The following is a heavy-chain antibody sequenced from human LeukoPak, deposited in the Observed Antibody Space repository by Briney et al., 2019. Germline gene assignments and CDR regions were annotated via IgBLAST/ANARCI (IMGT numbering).Heavy chain of an antibody. J-gene: IGHJ5*02. Sequence: GGSLRLSCAASGFTFSSNDMSWVRQAPGKGLEWVSDISGSGGSTYYADSVKGRFTISRDNSKNTLYLQMNSLRAEDRAVYYCAKYFFPLLWFGGNWFDPWGQGTLVTVSS. CDR3: AKYFFPLLWFGGNWFDP. CDR2: ISGSGGST. V-gene: IGHV3-23*01. CDR1: GFTFSSND. D-gene: IGHD3-10*01.